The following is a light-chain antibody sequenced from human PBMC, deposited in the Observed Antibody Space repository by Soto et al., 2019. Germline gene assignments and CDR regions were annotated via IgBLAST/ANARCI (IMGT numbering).Light chain of an antibody. J-gene: IGKJ1*01. V-gene: IGKV3-20*01. Sequence: EIVLTQSPGTLSLSPGERAILSCRASQSVSSDSLAWYRQKPGQAPRLLVYDASSRATGIPDRFSGSGSGRDFTLTISRLEPEDFAVYYCQQYGSAPRTFGQGTKVDIK. CDR1: QSVSSDS. CDR3: QQYGSAPRT. CDR2: DAS.